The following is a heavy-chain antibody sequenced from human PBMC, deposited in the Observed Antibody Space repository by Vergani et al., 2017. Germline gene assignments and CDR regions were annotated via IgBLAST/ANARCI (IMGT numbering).Heavy chain of an antibody. CDR1: EFTFSNYA. D-gene: IGHD3-10*01. Sequence: EVQLLESGGGLVQPGGSLRLTCAASEFTFSNYAMNWVRQAPGKGLEWVSGISGSGVSAYYTDSVKGRFTISRDNSKNMLFLQMNNLRTEDTAIYYCAKQYIVSGNYLVDYWGQGTLVTVSS. CDR2: ISGSGVSA. J-gene: IGHJ4*02. V-gene: IGHV3-23*01. CDR3: AKQYIVSGNYLVDY.